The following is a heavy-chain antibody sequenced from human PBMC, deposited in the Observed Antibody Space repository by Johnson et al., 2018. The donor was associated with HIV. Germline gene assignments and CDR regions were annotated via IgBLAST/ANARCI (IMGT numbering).Heavy chain of an antibody. CDR3: ARDRVPSRWLARDAFDI. CDR1: GFTFDEYG. D-gene: IGHD6-19*01. V-gene: IGHV3-20*04. J-gene: IGHJ3*02. Sequence: EVQLVESGGGVVRPGGSLRLSCAASGFTFDEYGMSWVRQAPGKGLEWVSGINWNGGSKIYADSVKGRFTISRDNAMNSRYLQINSLRVEDTALYSWARDRVPSRWLARDAFDIWGQGTMVTVSS. CDR2: INWNGGSK.